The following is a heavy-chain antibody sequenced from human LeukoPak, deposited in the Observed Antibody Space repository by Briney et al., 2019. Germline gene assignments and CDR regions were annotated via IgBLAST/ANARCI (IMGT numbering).Heavy chain of an antibody. D-gene: IGHD3-10*01. Sequence: SETLSLTCTVSGGSISSYYWSWIRQPAGKGLEWIGRIYTSGSTNYNPSLKSRVTMSVDTPKNQFSLKLSSVTAADTAVYYCARVPYGSGRRPFYGMDVWGQGTTVTVSS. CDR2: IYTSGST. J-gene: IGHJ6*02. V-gene: IGHV4-4*07. CDR3: ARVPYGSGRRPFYGMDV. CDR1: GGSISSYY.